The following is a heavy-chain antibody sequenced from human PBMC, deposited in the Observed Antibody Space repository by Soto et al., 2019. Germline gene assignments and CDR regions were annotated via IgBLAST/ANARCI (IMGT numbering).Heavy chain of an antibody. CDR3: ARIDYSNYPYYFDY. CDR1: GFTFSSYS. J-gene: IGHJ4*02. V-gene: IGHV3-48*01. CDR2: ISSSSSTI. Sequence: EVQLVESGGGLVQPGGSLRLSCAASGFTFSSYSMNWVRQAPGKGLEWVSYISSSSSTIYYADSVKGRFTISRDNDKNSLYLQMNSLRAEDTAVYYCARIDYSNYPYYFDYWGQGTLVTVSS. D-gene: IGHD4-4*01.